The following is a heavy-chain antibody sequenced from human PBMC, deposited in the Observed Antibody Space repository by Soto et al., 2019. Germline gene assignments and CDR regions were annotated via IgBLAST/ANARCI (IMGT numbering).Heavy chain of an antibody. D-gene: IGHD3-22*01. Sequence: SGTLSLTCAVSGYAITIPDYAGWLRQPPGKGLEWIGCIYHAGSTYYNPSLNSRVTLSIDMPNSHVTLILNSVTAADTAVYYCARVGPWVPYYYDSSPYTFENWFDPRGQGNLVTVSS. CDR2: IYHAGST. J-gene: IGHJ5*02. CDR3: ARVGPWVPYYYDSSPYTFENWFDP. V-gene: IGHV4-38-2*01. CDR1: GYAITIPDY.